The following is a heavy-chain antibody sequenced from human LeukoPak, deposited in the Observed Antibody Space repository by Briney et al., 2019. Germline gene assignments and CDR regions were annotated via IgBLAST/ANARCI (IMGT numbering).Heavy chain of an antibody. D-gene: IGHD4-17*01. V-gene: IGHV3-23*01. CDR3: AKGAYGDYPNWFGP. Sequence: PGGSLRLSCAASGFIFDNFAMAWVRQAPGKGLEWVSSICGSGGTTYYADSVKGRFIVSRDNSKKTLYLHMNALKAGDTAVHYCAKGAYGDYPNWFGPWGQGTLVTVSS. CDR1: GFIFDNFA. J-gene: IGHJ5*02. CDR2: ICGSGGTT.